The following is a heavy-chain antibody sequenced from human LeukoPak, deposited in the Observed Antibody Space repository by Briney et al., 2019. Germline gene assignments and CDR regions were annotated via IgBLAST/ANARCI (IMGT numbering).Heavy chain of an antibody. CDR1: GFTFSNAW. D-gene: IGHD3-10*01. Sequence: GGSLRLSCAASGFTFSNAWMSWVRQAPGKGLEWVGRIKSKTDGGTTDYAAPVKGRFTISRDDSKNTLYLQMNSLKTEDTAVYYCTTDRGVLLSGAFDIWGQGTMVTVSS. J-gene: IGHJ3*02. V-gene: IGHV3-15*01. CDR2: IKSKTDGGTT. CDR3: TTDRGVLLSGAFDI.